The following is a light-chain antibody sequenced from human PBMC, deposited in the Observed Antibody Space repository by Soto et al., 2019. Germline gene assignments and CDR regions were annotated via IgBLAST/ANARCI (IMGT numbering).Light chain of an antibody. V-gene: IGKV1D-12*01. Sequence: DIQMTQSPSLVSASVGDRVTIAFRASQNINYWLAWYQVKPGKAPEPLIYAASSLQPGVPSRFRGSGSGTECTLTIIGLQPEDFATYYCQQAHSFPLTFGGGTKVEI. CDR3: QQAHSFPLT. CDR2: AAS. J-gene: IGKJ4*01. CDR1: QNINYW.